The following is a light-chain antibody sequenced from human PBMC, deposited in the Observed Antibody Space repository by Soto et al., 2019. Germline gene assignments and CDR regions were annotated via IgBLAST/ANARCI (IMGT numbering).Light chain of an antibody. CDR2: DVN. CDR1: SSDVGGYNY. J-gene: IGLJ2*01. V-gene: IGLV2-8*01. Sequence: QSALTQPPSASGSPGQSVAISCSGTSSDVGGYNYVSWYQQHPGKAPKLLIYDVNKRPSGVPDRFSGSKSGTTSSLTVSGLQAEDDADYYCISYAGSNRPAFGGGTNHTVL. CDR3: ISYAGSNRPA.